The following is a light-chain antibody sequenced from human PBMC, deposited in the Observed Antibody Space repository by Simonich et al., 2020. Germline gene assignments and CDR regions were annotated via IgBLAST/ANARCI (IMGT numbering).Light chain of an antibody. CDR3: QTWGTGIV. V-gene: IGLV4-69*01. J-gene: IGLJ3*02. CDR1: SWHSSYA. Sequence: QLVLTQSPSASASLGASVKLTCTLSSWHSSYAIAWHQQQPEKGPRYLMKLNSDGSHSKGGGIPDRFSGSSSGAERYLTISSLQSEDEADYYCQTWGTGIVFGGGTTLTVL. CDR2: LNSDGSH.